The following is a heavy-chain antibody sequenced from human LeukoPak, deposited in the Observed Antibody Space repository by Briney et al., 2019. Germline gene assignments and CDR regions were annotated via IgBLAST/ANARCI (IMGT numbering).Heavy chain of an antibody. CDR1: GFTFSSYA. Sequence: GGSLRLSCAASGFTFSSYAMSWVRQAPGKGLEWVSSISSSSSYIYYADSVKGRFTISRDNAKNSLYLQMNSLRAEDTAVYYCAITISTPGTLWGQGTLVTVSS. CDR3: AITISTPGTL. J-gene: IGHJ4*02. D-gene: IGHD3-9*01. CDR2: ISSSSSYI. V-gene: IGHV3-21*01.